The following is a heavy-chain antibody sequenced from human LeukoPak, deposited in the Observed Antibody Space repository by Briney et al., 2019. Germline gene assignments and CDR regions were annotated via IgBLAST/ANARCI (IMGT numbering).Heavy chain of an antibody. CDR3: ARESQIAAAGTGWLDP. CDR2: INPSGGST. J-gene: IGHJ5*02. D-gene: IGHD6-13*01. CDR1: GYTFTSYY. V-gene: IGHV1-46*01. Sequence: ASVKVSCKASGYTFTSYYMHWVRQAPGQGLEWMGIINPSGGSTSYAQKFQGRVTMTRDTSTSTVYMELSSLRSEDTAVYYCARESQIAAAGTGWLDPWGQGTLVTVSS.